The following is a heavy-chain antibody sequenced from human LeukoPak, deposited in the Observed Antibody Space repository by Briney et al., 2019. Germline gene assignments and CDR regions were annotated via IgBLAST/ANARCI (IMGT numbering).Heavy chain of an antibody. CDR1: GGSISSSSYY. Sequence: PSETLSLTCTVSGGSISSSSYYWGWIRQPPGKGLEWIGEIYHSGSTNYNPSLKSRVTISVDKSKNQFSLKLSSVTAADTAVYYCARDALGSGTPYYYYYYMDVWGKGTTVTVSS. D-gene: IGHD3-10*01. J-gene: IGHJ6*03. CDR2: IYHSGST. CDR3: ARDALGSGTPYYYYYYMDV. V-gene: IGHV4-39*07.